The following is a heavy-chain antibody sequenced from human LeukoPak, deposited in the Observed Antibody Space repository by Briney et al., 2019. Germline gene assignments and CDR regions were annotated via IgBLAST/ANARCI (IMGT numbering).Heavy chain of an antibody. Sequence: PGGSLRLSCAASGFTFSSYGMHWVRQAPGKGLEWVAGISYDGSNKYYADSVKGRFTISRDNSKNTLYLQMNSLRAEDTAVYYCAKDAAGPEYWGQGTLVTVSS. CDR1: GFTFSSYG. CDR3: AKDAAGPEY. CDR2: ISYDGSNK. D-gene: IGHD6-13*01. V-gene: IGHV3-30*18. J-gene: IGHJ4*02.